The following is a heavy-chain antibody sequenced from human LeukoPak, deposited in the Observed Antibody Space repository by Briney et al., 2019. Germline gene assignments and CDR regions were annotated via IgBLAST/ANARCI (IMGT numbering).Heavy chain of an antibody. CDR2: IYTSGST. V-gene: IGHV4-61*02. D-gene: IGHD6-19*01. CDR3: ASESDSSGWYVLDY. J-gene: IGHJ4*02. CDR1: GGSISSGSYY. Sequence: SQTLSLTCTVSGGSISSGSYYWSWIRQPAGKGLEWIGRIYTSGSTNYNPSLKSRVTISVDTSKNQFSLKLSSVTAADTAVYYCASESDSSGWYVLDYWGQGTLVTVSS.